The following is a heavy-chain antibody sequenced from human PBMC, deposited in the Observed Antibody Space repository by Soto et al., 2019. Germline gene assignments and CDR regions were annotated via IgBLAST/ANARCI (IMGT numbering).Heavy chain of an antibody. CDR2: ISYDGSNK. CDR1: GFTFSSYG. D-gene: IGHD3-3*01. CDR3: AKQGNSGFLEWFGYYFDY. Sequence: QVQLVESGGGVVQPGRSLRLSCAASGFTFSSYGMHWVRQAPGKGLEWVAVISYDGSNKYYADSVKGRFTISRDNSKNKLYLQMNSLRAEDTAVYYCAKQGNSGFLEWFGYYFDYWGQGTLVTVSS. V-gene: IGHV3-30*18. J-gene: IGHJ4*02.